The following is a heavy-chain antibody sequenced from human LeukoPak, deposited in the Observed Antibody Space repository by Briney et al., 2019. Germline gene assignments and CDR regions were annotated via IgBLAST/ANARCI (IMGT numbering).Heavy chain of an antibody. Sequence: ASVKVSCKASGYTFTSYDINWVRQATGQGLEWMGWMNPNSGNTGYAQKFQGRVTMTRNTSISTAYMELSSLRSEDTAVYYCARGASLYCSGGSCHRARFYSYWGQGTLVTVFS. CDR1: GYTFTSYD. CDR3: ARGASLYCSGGSCHRARFYSY. V-gene: IGHV1-8*01. J-gene: IGHJ4*02. D-gene: IGHD2-15*01. CDR2: MNPNSGNT.